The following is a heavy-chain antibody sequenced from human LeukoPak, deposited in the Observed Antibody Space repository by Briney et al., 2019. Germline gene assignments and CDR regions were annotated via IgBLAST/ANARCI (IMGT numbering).Heavy chain of an antibody. D-gene: IGHD7-27*01. Sequence: PGGSLRLSCAASGFTVSNNYMGWVRQAPAKGLEWVSVINTVGTTYYADSVRGRFTISRDNSKNTLYLQMNSLRVEDTAVYYCAREAVGTGDWYFDLWGRGTLVTVSP. J-gene: IGHJ2*01. V-gene: IGHV3-66*01. CDR2: INTVGTT. CDR1: GFTVSNNY. CDR3: AREAVGTGDWYFDL.